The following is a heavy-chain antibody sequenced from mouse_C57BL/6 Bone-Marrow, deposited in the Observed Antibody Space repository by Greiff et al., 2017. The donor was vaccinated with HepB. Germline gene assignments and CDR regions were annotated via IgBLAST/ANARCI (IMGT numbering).Heavy chain of an antibody. J-gene: IGHJ4*01. Sequence: VQLQQSGPELVKPGASVKISCKASGYAFSSSWMNWVKQRPGKGLEWIGRIYPGDGDTNYNGKFKGKATLTADKSSSTAYMQRSSLTSEDSAVYFCAASLAMDYWGQGTSVTVSS. CDR1: GYAFSSSW. D-gene: IGHD6-1*01. CDR3: AASLAMDY. CDR2: IYPGDGDT. V-gene: IGHV1-82*01.